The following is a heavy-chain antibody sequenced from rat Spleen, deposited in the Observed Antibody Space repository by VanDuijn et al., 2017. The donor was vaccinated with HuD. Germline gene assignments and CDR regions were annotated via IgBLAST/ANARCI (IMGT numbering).Heavy chain of an antibody. V-gene: IGHV5-22*01. Sequence: EVQLVESGGGLVQPGRSLKLSCAASGFTFSDYAMNWIRQAPTKGLEWVASISYEGSSTYYGDSVKGRFTISRDNAKSTLYLQMNSLRSEDTASYYCARHGPYWGQGTLVTVSS. CDR2: ISYEGSST. CDR3: ARHGPY. D-gene: IGHD4-6*01. J-gene: IGHJ3*01. CDR1: GFTFSDYA.